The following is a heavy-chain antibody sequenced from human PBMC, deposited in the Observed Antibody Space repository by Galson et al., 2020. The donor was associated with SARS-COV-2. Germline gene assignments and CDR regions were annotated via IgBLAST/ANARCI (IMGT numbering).Heavy chain of an antibody. Sequence: ASVKVSCKASGYTFTSYAMNWVRQAPGQGREWMGWINTNTGNPTYAQGFTGRFVFSLDTSVSTAYLQISSLKAEDTAVYYCARVFTGAATGVEYFQHWGQGTLVTVSS. CDR1: GYTFTSYA. CDR3: ARVFTGAATGVEYFQH. CDR2: INTNTGNP. D-gene: IGHD1-26*01. V-gene: IGHV7-4-1*02. J-gene: IGHJ1*01.